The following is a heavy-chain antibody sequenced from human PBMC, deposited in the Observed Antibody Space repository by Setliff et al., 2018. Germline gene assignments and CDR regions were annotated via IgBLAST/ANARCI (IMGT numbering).Heavy chain of an antibody. CDR3: ARDTSGRDALDI. Sequence: GGSLRLSCAASGFTFSSYWMSWVRQAPGKGLEWVAVIWDDGGNKYHADSVKGRFTISRDNSKNTLYLQMSSLRAEDTAIYYCARDTSGRDALDIWGQGTMVTVSS. CDR1: GFTFSSYW. CDR2: IWDDGGNK. V-gene: IGHV3-33*08. J-gene: IGHJ3*02. D-gene: IGHD3-10*01.